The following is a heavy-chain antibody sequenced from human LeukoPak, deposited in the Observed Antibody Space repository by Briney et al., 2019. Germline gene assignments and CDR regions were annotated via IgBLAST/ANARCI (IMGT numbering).Heavy chain of an antibody. Sequence: GGSLRLSCAASGFTISSYGMHWVRQAPGKGLEWVAVIWYDGSNKYYADSVKGRFTISRDNSKNTLYLQMNSLRAEDTAVYYCARDPTRIAVAGYFDYWGQGTLVTVSS. J-gene: IGHJ4*02. CDR3: ARDPTRIAVAGYFDY. CDR2: IWYDGSNK. V-gene: IGHV3-33*01. D-gene: IGHD6-19*01. CDR1: GFTISSYG.